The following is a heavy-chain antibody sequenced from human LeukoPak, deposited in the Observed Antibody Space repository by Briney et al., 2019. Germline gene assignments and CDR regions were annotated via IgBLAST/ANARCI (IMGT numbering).Heavy chain of an antibody. CDR1: GGSISGDYY. CDR2: INHSGST. J-gene: IGHJ4*02. CDR3: ASKPADYGGNTSPFDY. D-gene: IGHD4-23*01. Sequence: SQTLSLTCTVSGGSISGDYYWSWIRQPPGKGLEWIGEINHSGSTNYNPSLKSRVTISVDTSKNQFSLKLSSVTAADTAVYYCASKPADYGGNTSPFDYWGQGTLVTVSS. V-gene: IGHV4-34*01.